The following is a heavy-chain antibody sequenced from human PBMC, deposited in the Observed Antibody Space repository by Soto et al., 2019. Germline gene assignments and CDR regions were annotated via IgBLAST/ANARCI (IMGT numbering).Heavy chain of an antibody. Sequence: ASVKVSCKASGYTFTSYAMHWVRQAPGQRLEWMGWINAGNGNTKYSQKFQGRVTITRDTSASTAYMELSSLRSEDTAVYYCAREGLIVVVVAAPGADLDVWGKGTTVTVSS. J-gene: IGHJ6*04. CDR3: AREGLIVVVVAAPGADLDV. D-gene: IGHD2-15*01. CDR2: INAGNGNT. CDR1: GYTFTSYA. V-gene: IGHV1-3*01.